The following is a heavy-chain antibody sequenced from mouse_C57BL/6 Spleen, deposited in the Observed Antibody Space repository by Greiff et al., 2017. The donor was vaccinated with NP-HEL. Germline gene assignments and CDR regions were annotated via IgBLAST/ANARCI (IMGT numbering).Heavy chain of an antibody. CDR1: GYTFTSYW. J-gene: IGHJ2*01. D-gene: IGHD2-12*01. CDR3: ARRIEYYFDY. CDR2: IDPSDSYT. Sequence: QVQLQQSGAELVRPGTSVKLSCKASGYTFTSYWMHWVKQRPGQGLEWIGVIDPSDSYTNYNQKFKGKATLTVDTSSSTAYMQLSSLTSEDSAVYYCARRIEYYFDYWGQGTTLTVSS. V-gene: IGHV1-59*01.